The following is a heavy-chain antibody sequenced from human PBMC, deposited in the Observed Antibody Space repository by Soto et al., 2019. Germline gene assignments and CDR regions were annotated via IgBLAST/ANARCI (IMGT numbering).Heavy chain of an antibody. J-gene: IGHJ5*02. CDR3: ARWSRGVPEEYNWFAP. CDR2: IIPIFGTA. CDR1: GGTFSSYA. D-gene: IGHD3-10*01. V-gene: IGHV1-69*13. Sequence: SVKVSCKASGGTFSSYAISWVRQAPGQGLEWMGGIIPIFGTANYAQKFQGRVTITADESTSTAYMELSSLRSEDTAVYYCARWSRGVPEEYNWFAPGGKGPLVTVPS.